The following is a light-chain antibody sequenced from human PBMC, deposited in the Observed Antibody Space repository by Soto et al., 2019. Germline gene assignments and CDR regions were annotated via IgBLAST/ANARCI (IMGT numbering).Light chain of an antibody. CDR1: QSISGN. CDR3: QRYDNWPLT. V-gene: IGKV3-15*01. J-gene: IGKJ4*01. Sequence: EIVVTQSPATLSVPPGESATLSCRASQSISGNLAWYQQKPGLAPRLLIYHTSTTATGVPARFSGSGSGTEFCLTISRLQSADFEVYYCQRYDNWPLTVGGGTNVDSK. CDR2: HTS.